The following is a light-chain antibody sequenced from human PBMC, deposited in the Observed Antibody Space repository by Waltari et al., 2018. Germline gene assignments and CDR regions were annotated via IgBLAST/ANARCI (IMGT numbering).Light chain of an antibody. CDR1: QDIRSD. J-gene: IGKJ1*01. CDR3: LQDHNYPWT. CDR2: AAS. Sequence: AIQMTQSPSSLSVSVGDRVTITCRASQDIRSDLVWHQQKPGKAPKLLIYAASSLQSGVPSRFSGSGSGTDFTLTISSLQPEDFASYYCLQDHNYPWTFGQGTTVEIK. V-gene: IGKV1-6*01.